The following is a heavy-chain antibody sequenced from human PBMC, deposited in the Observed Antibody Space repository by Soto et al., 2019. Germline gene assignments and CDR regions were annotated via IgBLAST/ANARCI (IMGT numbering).Heavy chain of an antibody. CDR3: TGDVASCY. J-gene: IGHJ4*02. CDR2: ISRDGGSK. CDR1: GFTVSTYG. V-gene: IGHV3-30*03. Sequence: QVQLVESGGGVVQPGRSLSLSCAVSGFTVSTYGMHWVRQAPGKGLEWVAVISRDGGSKYYAVSVKSRFTISRDNSRNTLFLEMNSLRGDDMAVYYGTGDVASCYWAQGTLVAVSS.